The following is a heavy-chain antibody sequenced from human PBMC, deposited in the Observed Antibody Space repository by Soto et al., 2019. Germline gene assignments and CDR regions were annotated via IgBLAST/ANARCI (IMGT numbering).Heavy chain of an antibody. V-gene: IGHV3-30*03. D-gene: IGHD5-18*01. CDR2: ISYDGSLQ. CDR3: VSNRGYGHDSVPYS. CDR1: GFAFSSYG. Sequence: QAQLVESGGGVVQPGRSLRLSCAASGFAFSSYGMHWFRQAPGTGLEWVAVISYDGSLQHYADSVKGRFTISRDNSKNMVLLQISSFRAEDQAVYYCVSNRGYGHDSVPYSWGQGTLVSVS. J-gene: IGHJ4*02.